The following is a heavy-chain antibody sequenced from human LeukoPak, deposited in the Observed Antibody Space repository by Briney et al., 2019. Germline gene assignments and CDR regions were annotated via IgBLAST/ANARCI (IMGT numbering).Heavy chain of an antibody. CDR3: ARDRPAFYRYYGMDV. J-gene: IGHJ6*02. CDR2: IYYSGST. V-gene: IGHV4-59*01. D-gene: IGHD3-3*01. Sequence: PSETLSLTCTGSGGSISSYYWSWIRQPPGKGLEWIGYIYYSGSTNYNPSLKSRVTISVDTSKNQFSLKLSSVTAADTAVYYCARDRPAFYRYYGMDVWGQGTTVTVSS. CDR1: GGSISSYY.